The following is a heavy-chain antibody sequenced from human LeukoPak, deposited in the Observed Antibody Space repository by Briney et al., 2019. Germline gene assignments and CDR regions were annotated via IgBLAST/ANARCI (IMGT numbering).Heavy chain of an antibody. CDR1: GGSFSGYY. Sequence: SETLSLTCAVYGGSFSGYYWSWIRQPPGKGLEWIGEINHSGSTNYNPSLKSRVTISVDTSKNQFSLKLSSVTAADTAVYYCARAPVIYRSSSLWAGIKTKHFDYWGQGTLVTVSS. J-gene: IGHJ4*02. D-gene: IGHD6-6*01. CDR3: ARAPVIYRSSSLWAGIKTKHFDY. V-gene: IGHV4-34*01. CDR2: INHSGST.